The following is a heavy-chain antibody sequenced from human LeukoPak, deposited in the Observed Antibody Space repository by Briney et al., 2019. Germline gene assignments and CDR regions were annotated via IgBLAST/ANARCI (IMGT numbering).Heavy chain of an antibody. J-gene: IGHJ3*02. V-gene: IGHV4-34*01. Sequence: SETLSLTCAVYGGSFSGYYWSWIRQPPGKGLEWIGEINHSGSTNYNPSLKSRVTISVDTSKNQFSLKLSSVTAADTAVYYCARGGWELPPDAFDIWGQGTMVTVSS. D-gene: IGHD1-26*01. CDR1: GGSFSGYY. CDR3: ARGGWELPPDAFDI. CDR2: INHSGST.